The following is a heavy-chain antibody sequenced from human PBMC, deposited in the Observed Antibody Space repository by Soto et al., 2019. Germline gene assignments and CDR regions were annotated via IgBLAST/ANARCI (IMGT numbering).Heavy chain of an antibody. D-gene: IGHD6-13*01. CDR2: ISYDGSNK. Sequence: TGGSLRLSCAASGFTFSSYAMHWVRQAPGKGLEWVAVISYDGSNKYYADSVKGRFTISRDNSRDTLYLQMNSLRAEDTAVYYCARDGSSWSPLYYFDYWGQGTLVTVSS. CDR1: GFTFSSYA. J-gene: IGHJ4*02. V-gene: IGHV3-30-3*01. CDR3: ARDGSSWSPLYYFDY.